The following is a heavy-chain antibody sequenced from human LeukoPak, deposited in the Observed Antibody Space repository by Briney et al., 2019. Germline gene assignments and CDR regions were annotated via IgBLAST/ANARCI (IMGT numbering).Heavy chain of an antibody. Sequence: SETLSLTCTVSCGSISSGGYYWSWIRQHPGKGLEWIGYIYYSGSTYYNPSLKSRVTISVDTSKNQFSLKLSSVTAADTAVYYCARAYGSGSPSADVWGQGTTVTVSS. J-gene: IGHJ6*02. CDR1: CGSISSGGYY. D-gene: IGHD3-10*01. CDR2: IYYSGST. CDR3: ARAYGSGSPSADV. V-gene: IGHV4-31*03.